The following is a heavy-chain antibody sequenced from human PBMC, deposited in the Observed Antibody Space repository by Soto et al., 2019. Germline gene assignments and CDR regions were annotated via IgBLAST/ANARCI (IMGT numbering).Heavy chain of an antibody. Sequence: ASETLSLTCNVSGASLSRYYWSWIRQPPGKGLEWIGRIYATGDTDYNPSLKSRISMSVDMSKKQFSLTLRSVTAADTAIYYCVRDGTKNLRDRFEPWGRGILVTVSS. CDR3: VRDGTKNLRDRFEP. CDR1: GASLSRYY. CDR2: IYATGDT. V-gene: IGHV4-4*07. D-gene: IGHD1-26*01. J-gene: IGHJ5*02.